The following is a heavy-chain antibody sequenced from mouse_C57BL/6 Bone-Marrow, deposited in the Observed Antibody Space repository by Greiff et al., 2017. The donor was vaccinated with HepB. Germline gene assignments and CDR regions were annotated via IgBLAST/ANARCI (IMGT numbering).Heavy chain of an antibody. CDR3: ARSMVTEAY. CDR2: INPGSGGT. D-gene: IGHD2-2*01. V-gene: IGHV1-54*01. J-gene: IGHJ3*01. CDR1: GYAFTNYL. Sequence: VQLQQSGAELVRPGTSVKVSCKASGYAFTNYLIEWVKQRPGQGLEWIGVINPGSGGTNYNEKFKGKATLTADKSSSTAYMQLSSLTSEDYAVYFCARSMVTEAYWGQGTLVTVSA.